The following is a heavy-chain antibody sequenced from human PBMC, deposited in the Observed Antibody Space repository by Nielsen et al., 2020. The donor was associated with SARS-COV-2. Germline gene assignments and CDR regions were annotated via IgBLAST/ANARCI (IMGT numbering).Heavy chain of an antibody. Sequence: GGSLRLSCAASGFTFSNSWLNWVRQAPGKGLEWVSRISPDGDIAYYADSVRGRFTTSRDNAKNTLYLQMNSLRAEDTAVYFGTNWNDGYWGQGTPVTVSS. D-gene: IGHD1-1*01. CDR1: GFTFSNSW. CDR2: ISPDGDIA. J-gene: IGHJ4*02. V-gene: IGHV3-74*01. CDR3: TNWNDGY.